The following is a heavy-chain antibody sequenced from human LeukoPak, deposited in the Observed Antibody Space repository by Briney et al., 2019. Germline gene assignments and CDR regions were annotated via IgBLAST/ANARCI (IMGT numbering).Heavy chain of an antibody. J-gene: IGHJ4*02. Sequence: PPETLSLTCTVSGGSINNYYWNWIRQPPGKGLEWIGYIYYSGSTNYNPSLKSRVTISVDTSKNQFFLKMTSMTAADTAVYYCARQRGHIVGATYDYWGQGTLVTVSS. CDR3: ARQRGHIVGATYDY. V-gene: IGHV4-59*08. D-gene: IGHD1-26*01. CDR1: GGSINNYY. CDR2: IYYSGST.